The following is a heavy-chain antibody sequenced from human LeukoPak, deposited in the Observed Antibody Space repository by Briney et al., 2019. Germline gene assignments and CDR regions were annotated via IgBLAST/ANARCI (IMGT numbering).Heavy chain of an antibody. D-gene: IGHD2-15*01. CDR1: GYSFTGYY. Sequence: ASVKVSCKASGYSFTGYYMHWVRQAPGQGLEWIGCINPNSGGTNYAQKFQGRVTMTSETSISTACKELSRLRSDDTAVYYCARGAEGGRPNWFDPWGQGHLVTVSS. V-gene: IGHV1-2*02. J-gene: IGHJ5*02. CDR3: ARGAEGGRPNWFDP. CDR2: INPNSGGT.